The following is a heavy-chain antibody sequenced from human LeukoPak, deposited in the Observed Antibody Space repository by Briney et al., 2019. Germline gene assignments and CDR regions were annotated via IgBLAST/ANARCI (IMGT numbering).Heavy chain of an antibody. CDR3: TRDQVSGYYYYGMDV. CDR2: INAGNGNT. J-gene: IGHJ6*02. CDR1: GYTFTSYA. Sequence: GASVKVSCKASGYTFTSYAMHWVRQAPGQRLEWMGWINAGNGNTKYSQKFQGRVTITRDTSASTAYMELSSLRSEDTAVYYCTRDQVSGYYYYGMDVWGQGTTVTVSS. V-gene: IGHV1-3*01.